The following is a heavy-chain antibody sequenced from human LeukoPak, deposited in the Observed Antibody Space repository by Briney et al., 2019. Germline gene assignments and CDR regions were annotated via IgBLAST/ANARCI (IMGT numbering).Heavy chain of an antibody. CDR3: ARGVGYSYGHFDY. V-gene: IGHV1-2*02. CDR1: GYTFTGYY. CDR2: INPNSGGT. J-gene: IGHJ4*02. D-gene: IGHD5-18*01. Sequence: ASVKVSCKASGYTFTGYYMHWVRQAPGQGLEWMGWINPNSGGTNYAQKFQGRVTMTRDTSISTAYMELRSLRSDDTAVYYCARGVGYSYGHFDYWGQGTLVTVSS.